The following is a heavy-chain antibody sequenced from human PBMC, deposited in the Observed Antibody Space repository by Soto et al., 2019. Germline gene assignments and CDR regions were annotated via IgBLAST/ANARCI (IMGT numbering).Heavy chain of an antibody. CDR1: GGSISSGGYY. CDR2: IYYSGST. Sequence: TSETLSLTCTVSGGSISSGGYYWSWIRQHPGKGLEWIGYIYYSGSTYYNPSLKSRVTISVDTSKNQFSLKLSSVTAADTAVYYCARAMYYDSSGYPDWFDPWGQGTLVTVSS. D-gene: IGHD3-22*01. V-gene: IGHV4-31*03. CDR3: ARAMYYDSSGYPDWFDP. J-gene: IGHJ5*02.